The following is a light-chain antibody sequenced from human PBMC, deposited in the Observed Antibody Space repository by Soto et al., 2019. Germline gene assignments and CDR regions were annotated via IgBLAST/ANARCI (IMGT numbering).Light chain of an antibody. CDR2: GAS. CDR3: QQYGRSPFT. CDR1: QRWSSNY. J-gene: IGKJ3*01. V-gene: IGKV3-20*01. Sequence: EIVMTQSPGTLSLSPGETATLSCRASQRWSSNYVAWFHQKPGQAPRLLIYGASSRATGVPDRFSASGSGTDFTLTISRLEPEDFAVYYCQQYGRSPFTFGPGAKVDI.